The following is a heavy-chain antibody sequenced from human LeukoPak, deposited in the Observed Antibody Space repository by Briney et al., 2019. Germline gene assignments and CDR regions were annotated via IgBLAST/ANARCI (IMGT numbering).Heavy chain of an antibody. CDR2: IYYSGST. V-gene: IGHV4-31*03. CDR3: ARDRSGSYLFDY. Sequence: SETLSLTCTVSGGSISSVGYYWSCIRQHPGKGLEWIGYIYYSGSTYYNPSLKSRVTISVDTSKNQFSLKLSSVTAADTAVYYCARDRSGSYLFDYWGQGTLVTVSS. J-gene: IGHJ4*02. CDR1: GGSISSVGYY. D-gene: IGHD1-26*01.